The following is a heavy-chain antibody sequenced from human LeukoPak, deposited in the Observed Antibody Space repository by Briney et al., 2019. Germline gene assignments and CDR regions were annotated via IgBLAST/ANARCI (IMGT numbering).Heavy chain of an antibody. V-gene: IGHV3-23*01. CDR2: ISGSGGST. J-gene: IGHJ4*02. Sequence: PGGSLRLSCAASGFTFSSYDMSWVRQAPGKGLEWVAAISGSGGSTYYADFVKGRFAISRDNSKNTLYLQMNSLRAEDTAVYYCAKVVRYYGTGGIDYFDYWGQGTLVTVSS. CDR1: GFTFSSYD. CDR3: AKVVRYYGTGGIDYFDY. D-gene: IGHD3-10*01.